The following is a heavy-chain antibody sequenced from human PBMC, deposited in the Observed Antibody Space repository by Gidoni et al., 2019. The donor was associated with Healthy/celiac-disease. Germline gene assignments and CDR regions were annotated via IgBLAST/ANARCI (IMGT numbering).Heavy chain of an antibody. CDR3: ASVTYYDILNYGMDV. Sequence: QVQLVQSGAAVKKPGASVTVSCKASGYTFTSYAMHWVRQAPGQRLEWMGWINAGNGNTKYSQKFQGRVTITRDTSASTAYMELSSLRSEDTAVYYCASVTYYDILNYGMDVWGQGTTVTVSS. J-gene: IGHJ6*02. CDR1: GYTFTSYA. CDR2: INAGNGNT. D-gene: IGHD3-9*01. V-gene: IGHV1-3*01.